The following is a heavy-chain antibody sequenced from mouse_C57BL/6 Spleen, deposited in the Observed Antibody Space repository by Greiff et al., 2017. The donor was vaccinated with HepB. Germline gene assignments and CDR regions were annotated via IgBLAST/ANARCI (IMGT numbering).Heavy chain of an antibody. V-gene: IGHV1-42*01. D-gene: IGHD2-4*01. CDR3: TRPYDYDGFAY. CDR1: GYSFTGYY. Sequence: VHVKQSGPELVKPGASVKISCKASGYSFTGYYMNWVKQSPEKSLEWIGEINPSTGGTTYNQKFKAKATLTVDKSSSTAYMQLKSLTSEDSAVYYCTRPYDYDGFAYWGQGTLVTVSA. J-gene: IGHJ3*01. CDR2: INPSTGGT.